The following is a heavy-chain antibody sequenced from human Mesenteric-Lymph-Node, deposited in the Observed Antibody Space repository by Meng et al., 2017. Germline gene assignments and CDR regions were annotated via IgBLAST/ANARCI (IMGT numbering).Heavy chain of an antibody. CDR2: GNQ. V-gene: IGHV3-30*07. D-gene: IGHD4-17*01. J-gene: IGHJ4*02. CDR3: ARSVTKSGVFDY. Sequence: GNQFYPQSVKGRFTISRDISRNTLSLQMNSLRAEDTAVYYCARSVTKSGVFDYWGQGTLVTVSS.